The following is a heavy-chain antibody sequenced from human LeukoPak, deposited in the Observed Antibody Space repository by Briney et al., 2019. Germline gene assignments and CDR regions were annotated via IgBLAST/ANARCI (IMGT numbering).Heavy chain of an antibody. CDR2: IYPGDSDT. CDR3: AREPSYNWNDDSELGEDWFDP. V-gene: IGHV5-51*01. Sequence: GESLKISCKGSEDSFTNYWIGWVRQMPGKGLECMGIIYPGDSDTRYSPSFQGQVTISADKSSSTAYMELSSLRSEDTAVYYCAREPSYNWNDDSELGEDWFDPWGQGTLVTVSS. D-gene: IGHD1-20*01. CDR1: EDSFTNYW. J-gene: IGHJ5*02.